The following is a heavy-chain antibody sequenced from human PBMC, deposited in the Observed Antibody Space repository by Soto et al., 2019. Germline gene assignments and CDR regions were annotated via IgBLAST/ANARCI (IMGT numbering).Heavy chain of an antibody. CDR3: ASNVVVPAYYGVSDFDY. CDR2: ISSSGSTI. Sequence: GGSLRLSCAASGFTFSDYYMSWIRQAPGKGLEWVSYISSSGSTIYYADSVKGRFTISRDNAKNSLYLQMNSLRAEDTAVYYCASNVVVPAYYGVSDFDYWGQGTLVTVSS. V-gene: IGHV3-11*01. D-gene: IGHD2-2*01. CDR1: GFTFSDYY. J-gene: IGHJ4*02.